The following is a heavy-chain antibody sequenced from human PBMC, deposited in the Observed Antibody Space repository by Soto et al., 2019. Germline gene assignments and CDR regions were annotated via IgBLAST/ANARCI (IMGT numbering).Heavy chain of an antibody. D-gene: IGHD4-17*01. CDR2: GSYSGTT. CDR1: GVSVSSGSFY. CDR3: ARGATVTQYDY. J-gene: IGHJ4*02. V-gene: IGHV4-61*01. Sequence: ETLSLTCTVSGVSVSSGSFYWAWIRQPPGKGLEWIGFGSYSGTTNYKPSLKSRVTISVGTSRSRISLKVSSLTAADTAVYYCARGATVTQYDYWGQGTLVTVSS.